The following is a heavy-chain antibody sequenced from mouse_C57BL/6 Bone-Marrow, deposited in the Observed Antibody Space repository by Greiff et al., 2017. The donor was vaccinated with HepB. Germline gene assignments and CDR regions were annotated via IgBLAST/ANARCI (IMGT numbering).Heavy chain of an antibody. CDR3: ALDSSGYGDY. D-gene: IGHD3-2*02. J-gene: IGHJ2*01. CDR2: INPYNGGT. V-gene: IGHV1-19*01. Sequence: EVKLVESGPVLVKPGASVKMSCKASGYTFTDYYMNWVKQSHGKSLEWIGVINPYNGGTSYNQKFKGKATLTVDKSSSTAYMELNSLTSEDSAVYYCALDSSGYGDYWGQGTTLTVSS. CDR1: GYTFTDYY.